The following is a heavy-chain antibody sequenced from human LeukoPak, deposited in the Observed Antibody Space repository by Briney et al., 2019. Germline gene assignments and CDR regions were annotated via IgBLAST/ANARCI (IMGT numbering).Heavy chain of an antibody. CDR3: ARVSGYYYDSSGYYDIRDAFDI. D-gene: IGHD3-22*01. V-gene: IGHV4-30-2*01. CDR1: GGSISSGGYS. Sequence: SQTLSLTCAVSGGSISSGGYSWSWLRQPPGKGLEWIGYIYHSGSTYYNPSLKSRVTISVDRSKNQFSLKLSSVTAADTAVYYCARVSGYYYDSSGYYDIRDAFDIWGQGTMVTVSS. J-gene: IGHJ3*02. CDR2: IYHSGST.